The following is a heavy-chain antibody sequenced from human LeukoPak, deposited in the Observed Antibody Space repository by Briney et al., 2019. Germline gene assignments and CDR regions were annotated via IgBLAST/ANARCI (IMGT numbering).Heavy chain of an antibody. Sequence: PGGSLRLSCAASGFTFSSYSMNWVRQAPGKGLEWVSSISSSSSYIYYADSVKGRFTISRDNAKNSLYLQMNSLRAEDTAVYYCATRAPLRVGRYDTYQALDYWGQGTLVTVSS. J-gene: IGHJ4*02. V-gene: IGHV3-21*04. CDR3: ATRAPLRVGRYDTYQALDY. D-gene: IGHD1-26*01. CDR1: GFTFSSYS. CDR2: ISSSSSYI.